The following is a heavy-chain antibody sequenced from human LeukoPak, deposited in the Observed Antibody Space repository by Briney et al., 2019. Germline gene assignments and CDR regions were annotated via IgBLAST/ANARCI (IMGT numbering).Heavy chain of an antibody. CDR1: GFTFSSYE. Sequence: PGGSLRLSCAASGFTFSSYEMNWVRQAPGKGLEWVSYISSSGSTIYYADSVKGRFTISRDNSKNTLYLQMNSLRAEDTAVYYCAKGSYYYERDSFDYWGQGTLVTVSS. CDR2: ISSSGSTI. D-gene: IGHD3-22*01. J-gene: IGHJ4*02. CDR3: AKGSYYYERDSFDY. V-gene: IGHV3-48*03.